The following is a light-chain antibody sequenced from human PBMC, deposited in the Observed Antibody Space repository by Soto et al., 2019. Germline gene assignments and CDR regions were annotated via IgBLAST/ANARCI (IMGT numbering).Light chain of an antibody. CDR2: VVS. J-gene: IGLJ1*01. CDR3: SSYTSSSTPYV. Sequence: QSALTQPASVSGSPGQSITISCTGTSSDVGGYNYVSWYQQHPGKAPKLMIYVVSNRPSGVSNRFSGSKSGNTACLTISGLQAEDEADYYCSSYTSSSTPYVFGTGTKVTVL. V-gene: IGLV2-14*01. CDR1: SSDVGGYNY.